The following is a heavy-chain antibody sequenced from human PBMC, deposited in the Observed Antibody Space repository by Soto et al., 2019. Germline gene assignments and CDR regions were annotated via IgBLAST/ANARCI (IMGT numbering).Heavy chain of an antibody. D-gene: IGHD4-17*01. CDR2: IIPIFATP. J-gene: IGHJ5*01. V-gene: IGHV1-69*13. CDR1: GAIFSSYA. CDR3: ARARYGDFVTWFDS. Sequence: ASVKVSCKASGAIFSSYAVSWVRQVPGQGLEWMGGIIPIFATPKYGHKFQDRVTITADESTSTAYMELSSLRSDDTAVYYCARARYGDFVTWFDSWGQGTPVTVSS.